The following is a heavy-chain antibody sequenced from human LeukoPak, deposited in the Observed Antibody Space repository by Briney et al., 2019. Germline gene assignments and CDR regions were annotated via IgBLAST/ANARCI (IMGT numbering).Heavy chain of an antibody. CDR3: AKEGADYDSSGYYYYFDY. D-gene: IGHD3-22*01. CDR2: ISGSGGST. CDR1: GFTFSSYA. Sequence: PGGSLRLSCAASGFTFSSYAMSWVRQAPGKGLDWVSAISGSGGSTYYADSVKGRFTISRDNSKNTLYLQMNSLRAEDTAVYYCAKEGADYDSSGYYYYFDYWGQGTLVTVSS. V-gene: IGHV3-23*01. J-gene: IGHJ4*02.